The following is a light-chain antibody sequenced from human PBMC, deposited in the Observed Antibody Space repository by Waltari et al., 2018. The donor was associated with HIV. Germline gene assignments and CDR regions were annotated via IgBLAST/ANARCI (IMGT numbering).Light chain of an antibody. CDR1: QNIRTY. J-gene: IGKJ2*01. CDR2: SAS. Sequence: DIQMTQSPSSLSASVGDRVTITCRASQNIRTYLNWYQHKPGKAPKLVIYSASSLQSGVPSRFSGGGSGTDFTLTINSLQPEDFATYYCQQSYSPLPTFGQGTKLEIK. CDR3: QQSYSPLPT. V-gene: IGKV1-39*01.